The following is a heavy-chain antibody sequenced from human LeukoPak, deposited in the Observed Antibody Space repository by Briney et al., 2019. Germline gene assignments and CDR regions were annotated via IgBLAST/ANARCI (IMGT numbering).Heavy chain of an antibody. CDR1: GGTFSSYA. CDR2: IIPILGIA. D-gene: IGHD3-22*01. Sequence: GASVKVSCKASGGTFSSYAISWVRQAPGQGLEWMGRIIPILGIANYAQKFQGRVTITADKSTSTAYMELSSLRSEDTAVYYCARDRVYDSSGYTLHYWGQGTLVTVSS. V-gene: IGHV1-69*04. CDR3: ARDRVYDSSGYTLHY. J-gene: IGHJ4*02.